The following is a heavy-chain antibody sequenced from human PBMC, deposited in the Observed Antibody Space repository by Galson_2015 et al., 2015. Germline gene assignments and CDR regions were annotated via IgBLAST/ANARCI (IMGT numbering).Heavy chain of an antibody. J-gene: IGHJ1*01. CDR3: ATRADYDIFPLDT. CDR1: GYTLTELS. D-gene: IGHD3-9*01. CDR2: FDPEDDKT. Sequence: SVKVSCKVSGYTLTELSMHWVRQAPGKGLEWMGGFDPEDDKTIYARKFQGRVTMTEDTSTDTAYMEVSSLSSEDTAVYYCATRADYDIFPLDTWGQGTLVTVSS. V-gene: IGHV1-24*01.